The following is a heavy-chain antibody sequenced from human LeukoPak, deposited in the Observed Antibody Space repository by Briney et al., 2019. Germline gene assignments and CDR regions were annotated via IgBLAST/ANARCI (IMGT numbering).Heavy chain of an antibody. Sequence: GESLKISCKGSGYSFTTSWIGWVRQMPGKGLEWMGIIYPGDFDTRYSPSFQGQVTISVDKSISTAYLQWSSLMASDSGMYYCARVEAGSRLDYWGQGTLVTVSS. J-gene: IGHJ4*02. CDR2: IYPGDFDT. CDR3: ARVEAGSRLDY. V-gene: IGHV5-51*01. CDR1: GYSFTTSW. D-gene: IGHD6-19*01.